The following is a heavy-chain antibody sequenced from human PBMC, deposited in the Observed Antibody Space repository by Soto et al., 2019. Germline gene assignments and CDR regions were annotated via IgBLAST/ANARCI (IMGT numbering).Heavy chain of an antibody. J-gene: IGHJ4*02. CDR1: GFTFSAHA. CDR2: LGTIGA. CDR3: ARDLTTHDY. V-gene: IGHV3-23*01. Sequence: EVQLLESGGGLVQPGGSLRLSCVGSGFTFSAHAITCVRQAPGKGLEWVSTLGTIGAFYADSVKGRFTISRDNSKNTVNLQMNSLRGEDTVIYYCARDLTTHDYWGQGTVVTVSS.